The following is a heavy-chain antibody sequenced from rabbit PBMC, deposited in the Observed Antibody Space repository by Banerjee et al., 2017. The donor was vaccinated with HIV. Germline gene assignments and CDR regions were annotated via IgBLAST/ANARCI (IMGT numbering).Heavy chain of an antibody. CDR3: ARGYYSYGYVGDAYFSL. CDR1: GFSFSSGYD. Sequence: QSLEESGGDLVKPGASLTLTCTASGFSFSSGYDMCWVRQAPGKGLEWIACIYAGSSDNTYYVSWAKGRFTISKTSSTTVTLQMTSLTAADTATYFCARGYYSYGYVGDAYFSLWGPGTLVTVS. CDR2: IYAGSSDNT. D-gene: IGHD6-1*01. J-gene: IGHJ4*01. V-gene: IGHV1S40*01.